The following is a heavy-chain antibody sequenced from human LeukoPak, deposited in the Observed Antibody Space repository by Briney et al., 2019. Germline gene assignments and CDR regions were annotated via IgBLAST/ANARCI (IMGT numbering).Heavy chain of an antibody. V-gene: IGHV1-2*02. J-gene: IGHJ4*02. CDR2: INPNSGGT. Sequence: ASVKVSCKASGYTFTGYYMHWVRQALGQGLEWMGWINPNSGGTNYAQKFQGRVTMTRDTSISTAYMELSRLRSDDTAVYYCARAGYSGYDSIQLWFCLAYWGQGTLVTVSP. CDR1: GYTFTGYY. D-gene: IGHD5-12*01. CDR3: ARAGYSGYDSIQLWFCLAY.